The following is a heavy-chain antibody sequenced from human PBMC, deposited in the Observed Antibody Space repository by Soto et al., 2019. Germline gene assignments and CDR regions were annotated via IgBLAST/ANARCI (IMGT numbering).Heavy chain of an antibody. CDR3: VRDSPTNLEDADTVASWFDP. D-gene: IGHD5-12*01. J-gene: IGHJ5*02. CDR1: GFNFNFFW. Sequence: EVLLVESGGGLVQPGGSLRLSCAASGFNFNFFWMHWVRQAPGKGLVWVSRINGDGSTTDYADSVKGRFTISRDNAKNTLFLQMDSLRVEVTAVYYCVRDSPTNLEDADTVASWFDPWGQGTLVTVSS. CDR2: INGDGSTT. V-gene: IGHV3-74*01.